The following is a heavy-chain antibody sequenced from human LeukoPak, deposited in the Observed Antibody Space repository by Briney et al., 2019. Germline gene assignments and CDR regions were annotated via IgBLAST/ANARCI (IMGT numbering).Heavy chain of an antibody. CDR2: ISWNSGSI. D-gene: IGHD6-19*01. CDR1: GLIFNNYA. CDR3: AKDNRRHYTSGPNPDSLH. Sequence: GGSLRLSCAGSGLIFNNYAMHWVRQPPGKGLEWVSGISWNSGSIDYADSVKGRFTISRDNAKNSLYLQMNSLRVEDTAFYYCAKDNRRHYTSGPNPDSLHWGQGALVTVSS. J-gene: IGHJ4*02. V-gene: IGHV3-9*01.